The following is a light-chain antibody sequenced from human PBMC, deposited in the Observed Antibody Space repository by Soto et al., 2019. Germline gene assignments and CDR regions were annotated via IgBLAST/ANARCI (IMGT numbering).Light chain of an antibody. Sequence: QSALTQPASVSGSPGQSITISCTGTSSDFGGYNYVSWYQQHPGKAPKFMIYDVSNRPSGVSTRFSGSKSGNTASLTISGLQAEDEADYYCNSYTTSNTRQIVFGTGTKVTV. V-gene: IGLV2-14*01. CDR3: NSYTTSNTRQIV. J-gene: IGLJ1*01. CDR1: SSDFGGYNY. CDR2: DVS.